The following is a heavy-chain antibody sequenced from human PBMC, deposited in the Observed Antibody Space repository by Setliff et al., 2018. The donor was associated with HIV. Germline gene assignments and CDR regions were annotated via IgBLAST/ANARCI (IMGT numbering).Heavy chain of an antibody. D-gene: IGHD3-22*01. V-gene: IGHV1-2*02. CDR1: GGSFSRNA. J-gene: IGHJ6*03. CDR3: ARGMDDSSGYYYGYYDYYMDV. CDR2: IIPNSGGT. Sequence: ASVKVSCKASGGSFSRNAISWVRQAPGRGLEWMGGIIPNSGGTNYAQKFQGRVTMTRDTSISTAYMELSRLRSDDTAVYYCARGMDDSSGYYYGYYDYYMDVWGKGTTVTVSS.